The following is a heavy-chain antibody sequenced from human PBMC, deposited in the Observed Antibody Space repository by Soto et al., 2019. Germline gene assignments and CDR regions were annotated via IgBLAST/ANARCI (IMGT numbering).Heavy chain of an antibody. V-gene: IGHV3-23*01. J-gene: IGHJ6*02. CDR3: AKVRSNYYYYYGMDV. D-gene: IGHD4-4*01. CDR2: ISGSGGST. CDR1: DSTFSSYA. Sequence: LRLSCAASDSTFSSYAMNWVRQAPGKGLEWVSAISGSGGSTYYADSVKGRFTISRDNSKNTLFLQMNSLRAEDTAVYYRAKVRSNYYYYYGMDVWGQGTTVTVSS.